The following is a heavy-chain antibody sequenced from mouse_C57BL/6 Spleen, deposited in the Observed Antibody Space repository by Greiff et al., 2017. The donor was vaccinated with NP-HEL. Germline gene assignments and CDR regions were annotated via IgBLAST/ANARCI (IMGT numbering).Heavy chain of an antibody. J-gene: IGHJ4*01. CDR1: GYTFTSYW. V-gene: IGHV1-55*01. CDR2: IYPGSGST. Sequence: VQLQQPGAELVKPGASVKMSCKASGYTFTSYWITWVKQRPGQGLEWIGDIYPGSGSTNYNEKFKSKATLTVDTSSSTAYMQLSSLKSEDSAVYYCARSSYYGSLYYAMDYWGQGTSVTVSS. D-gene: IGHD1-1*01. CDR3: ARSSYYGSLYYAMDY.